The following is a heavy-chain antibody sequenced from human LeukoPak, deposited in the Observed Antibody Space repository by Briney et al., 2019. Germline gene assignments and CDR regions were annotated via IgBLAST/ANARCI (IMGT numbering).Heavy chain of an antibody. D-gene: IGHD1-26*01. CDR1: GFTFSGYS. CDR2: VSSSSSTI. CDR3: ARGGTYAYFDL. J-gene: IGHJ2*01. V-gene: IGHV3-48*01. Sequence: GGSLRLSCAASGFTFSGYSMNWVRQAPGKGLEWVSYVSSSSSTIYYVDSVKGRFTISRDNAKNSLYLQMNSLRAEDTAVYYCARGGTYAYFDLWGRGTLVTVSS.